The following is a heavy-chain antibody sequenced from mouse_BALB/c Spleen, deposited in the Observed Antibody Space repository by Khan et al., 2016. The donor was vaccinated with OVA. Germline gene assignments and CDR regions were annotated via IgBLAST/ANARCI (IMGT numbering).Heavy chain of an antibody. J-gene: IGHJ3*01. CDR3: ARYGYFAWFAY. D-gene: IGHD1-1*01. CDR2: IDPENGET. Sequence: EVQLQESGAELVRPGALVKLSCKASGFNIKDYYMHWVKQRPEQGLEWIGWIDPENGETVYDPKFQGKASITADTSSNTAYLQLSSLTSEDTAGYYCARYGYFAWFAYWGQGTLVTVSA. V-gene: IGHV14-1*02. CDR1: GFNIKDYY.